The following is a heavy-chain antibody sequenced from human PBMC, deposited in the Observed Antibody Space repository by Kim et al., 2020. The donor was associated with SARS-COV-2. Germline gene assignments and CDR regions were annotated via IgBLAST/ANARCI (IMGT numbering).Heavy chain of an antibody. J-gene: IGHJ4*02. V-gene: IGHV4-59*08. CDR1: GGSISPYY. Sequence: SETLSLTCTVSGGSISPYYWTWIRQPPGKGLEWIGYIYYSGSTSYTPSLKSRVTISVDTSKNQFSLKLSSVTAADTAVYYCARLDYSSSSGAYYFDYWGQGTLVTVSS. D-gene: IGHD6-6*01. CDR2: IYYSGST. CDR3: ARLDYSSSSGAYYFDY.